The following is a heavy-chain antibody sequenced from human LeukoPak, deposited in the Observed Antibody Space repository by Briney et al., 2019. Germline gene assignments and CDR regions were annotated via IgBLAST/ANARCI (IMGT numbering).Heavy chain of an antibody. CDR1: DYSINSGYY. CDR2: NDHSGST. D-gene: IGHD3-22*01. CDR3: VRALSSGYRFDY. Sequence: SETLSLTCSVSDYSINSGYYWGWVRQPPGEGLGWVGGNDHSGSTYYNPPLKGPVTISVDTSKKQVSLKPISVTAADTAVYYCVRALSSGYRFDYWGQGTLVTVSS. V-gene: IGHV4-38-2*02. J-gene: IGHJ4*02.